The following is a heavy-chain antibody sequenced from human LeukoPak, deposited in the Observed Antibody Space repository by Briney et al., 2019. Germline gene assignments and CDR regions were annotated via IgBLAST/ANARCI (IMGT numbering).Heavy chain of an antibody. Sequence: GGSLRLSCTASGFTFSNCWMHWVRQAPGKGLEWVSRIQSDGRTTSYADSVKGRFTISRDNAKNTLYLQMNSLRAEDTAVYYCARDMYYYNSSAYHYYYGMDVWGQGTTVTVSS. V-gene: IGHV3-74*01. CDR3: ARDMYYYNSSAYHYYYGMDV. CDR1: GFTFSNCW. J-gene: IGHJ6*02. CDR2: IQSDGRTT. D-gene: IGHD3-22*01.